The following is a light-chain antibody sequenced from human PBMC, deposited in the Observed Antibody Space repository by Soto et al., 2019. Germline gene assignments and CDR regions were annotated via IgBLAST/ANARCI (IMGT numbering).Light chain of an antibody. V-gene: IGKV1-5*03. Sequence: DIQMTQSPSSLSAFVGDTVTINCRATDSIDRYLNWYQQKPGKAPKLLIYKASSLESGVPSRFSGSGSGTEFTLTISSLQPDDFATYYCQQYNSYWTFGQGTKVEIK. CDR3: QQYNSYWT. J-gene: IGKJ1*01. CDR1: DSIDRY. CDR2: KAS.